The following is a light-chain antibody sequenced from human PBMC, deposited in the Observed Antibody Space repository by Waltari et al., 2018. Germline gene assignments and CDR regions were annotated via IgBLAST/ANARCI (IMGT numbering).Light chain of an antibody. CDR1: QLGYTS. Sequence: SYELTPPPSVSVSPGQTARTPCPGAQLGYTSACCYQQKPGQSPVLVSYQDNKRPSGIPGRFSGSNSGNTATLTISGTQAMDEGDYYCQAWDSSSVVFGGGTKLTVL. CDR3: QAWDSSSVV. J-gene: IGLJ2*01. V-gene: IGLV3-1*01. CDR2: QDN.